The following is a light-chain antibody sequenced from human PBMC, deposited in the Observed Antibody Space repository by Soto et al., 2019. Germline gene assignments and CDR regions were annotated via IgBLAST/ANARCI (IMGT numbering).Light chain of an antibody. V-gene: IGKV2-28*01. CDR3: LQGLQTPRT. CDR1: QSLLRSDGYNY. Sequence: IVMTQSPLSLPVTPGEPASISCRSSQSLLRSDGYNYLDWYLQKPGQYPQLLIHLGSHRASGVHDRFTGSGSGTDFTLKVPSVEAEDVGIYYCLQGLQTPRTFSQGTKV. J-gene: IGKJ1*01. CDR2: LGS.